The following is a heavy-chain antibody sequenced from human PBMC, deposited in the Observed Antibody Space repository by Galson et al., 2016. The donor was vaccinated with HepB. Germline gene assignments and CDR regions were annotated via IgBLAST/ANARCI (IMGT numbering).Heavy chain of an antibody. CDR3: AKQMGRIGGHWGPYGILES. Sequence: QSGAEVKKPGESLKISCYNSGQRLSDYWIGWVRQMPGKGLEWMGIIHAGDFDTRYSPSVRGQVTISADESTYMVYLQWKSLKASDTGIYYCAKQMGRIGGHWGPYGILESWGQGTLVTVSS. V-gene: IGHV5-51*01. CDR1: GQRLSDYW. CDR2: IHAGDFDT. J-gene: IGHJ4*02. D-gene: IGHD3-16*01.